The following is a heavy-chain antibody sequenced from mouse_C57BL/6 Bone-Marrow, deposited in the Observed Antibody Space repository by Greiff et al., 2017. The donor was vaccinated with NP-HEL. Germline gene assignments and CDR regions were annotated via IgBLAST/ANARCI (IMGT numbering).Heavy chain of an antibody. CDR2: IYPGDGDT. CDR3: ARSIYYGAMDY. CDR1: GYAFSSYW. J-gene: IGHJ4*01. Sequence: QVQLQQSGAELAKPGASVKLSCKASGYAFSSYWMNWVKQRPGKGLEWIGQIYPGDGDTNYNGKFKGKATLTADKSSSTAYMQLSSLTSEDSAVYFCARSIYYGAMDYWGQGTSVTVSS. D-gene: IGHD2-1*01. V-gene: IGHV1-80*01.